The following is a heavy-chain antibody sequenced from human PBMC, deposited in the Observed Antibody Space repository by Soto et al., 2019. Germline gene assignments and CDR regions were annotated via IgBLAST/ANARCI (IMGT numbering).Heavy chain of an antibody. J-gene: IGHJ4*02. D-gene: IGHD6-13*01. CDR3: AKGDSSSWYGAGFDY. CDR2: ISWNSGSI. V-gene: IGHV3-9*01. Sequence: EVQLVESGGGLVQPGRSLRLSCAASGFTFDDYAMRWVRQAPGKGLEWVSGISWNSGSIGYADSVKGRFTISRDNAKNSLYLQMNSLRAEDTALYYCAKGDSSSWYGAGFDYWGQGTLVTVSS. CDR1: GFTFDDYA.